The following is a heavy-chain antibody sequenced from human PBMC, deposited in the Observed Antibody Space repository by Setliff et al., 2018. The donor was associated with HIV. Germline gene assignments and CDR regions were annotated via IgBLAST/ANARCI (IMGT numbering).Heavy chain of an antibody. V-gene: IGHV4-61*02. D-gene: IGHD3-16*01. CDR3: GIEGDDYNEY. Sequence: PSETLSLTCTVSGGSIASDIYYWNWIRQPAGKGLEWIGRIYTRGNTNYNPSLKSRVTISVDTSKNQFSLKMSSVTAADTAVYYCGIEGDDYNEYWGQGTLVTSPQ. CDR1: GGSIASDIYY. CDR2: IYTRGNT. J-gene: IGHJ4*02.